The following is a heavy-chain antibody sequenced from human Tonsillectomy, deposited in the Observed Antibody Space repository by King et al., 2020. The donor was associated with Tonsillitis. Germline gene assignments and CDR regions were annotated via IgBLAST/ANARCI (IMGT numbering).Heavy chain of an antibody. CDR2: IYPGDSDT. J-gene: IGHJ6*02. CDR3: ARLAGEGVWYDYYGMDV. CDR1: GYSFTSYW. Sequence: QLVQSGAEVKKPGESLKISCKGSGYSFTSYWIGWVRQMPGKGLDWMGIIYPGDSDTTYSPSFQGQVTISADKSISTAYLQWSSLKASDTAMYYCARLAGEGVWYDYYGMDVWGQGTTVTVSS. V-gene: IGHV5-51*01. D-gene: IGHD6-19*01.